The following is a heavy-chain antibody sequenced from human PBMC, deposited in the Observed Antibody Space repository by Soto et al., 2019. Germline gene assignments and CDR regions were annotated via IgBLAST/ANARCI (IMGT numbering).Heavy chain of an antibody. V-gene: IGHV3-9*01. CDR3: VKDSAGGVRVIDY. J-gene: IGHJ4*02. Sequence: GGSLRLSCAASGFTFDDYAMHWVRKAQGKGLEWVSGISWNSGSIGYADSVKGRFTISRDNAKSSLSLKMNSLRAEDTDLYYCVKDSAGGVRVIDYGSQGTMLTVSS. CDR2: ISWNSGSI. CDR1: GFTFDDYA. D-gene: IGHD3-16*01.